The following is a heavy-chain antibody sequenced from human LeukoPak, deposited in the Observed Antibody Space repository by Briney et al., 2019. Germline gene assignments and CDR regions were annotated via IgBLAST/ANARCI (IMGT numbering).Heavy chain of an antibody. CDR2: IWYDGSNK. J-gene: IGHJ4*02. D-gene: IGHD6-13*01. CDR1: GFTFSSYG. V-gene: IGHV3-33*01. CDR3: ARDRWQQLVSPLE. Sequence: PGRSLRLSCAASGFTFSSYGMHWVRQAPGKGLEWVAVIWYDGSNKYYADSVKGRFTISRDNSKNTLYLQMTILRVEDTALYYCARDRWQQLVSPLERGQGTLVTVSS.